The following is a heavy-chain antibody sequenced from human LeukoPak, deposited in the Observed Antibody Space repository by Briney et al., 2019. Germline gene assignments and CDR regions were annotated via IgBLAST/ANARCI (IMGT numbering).Heavy chain of an antibody. D-gene: IGHD2-2*01. CDR3: AKDSTPRYFDI. CDR1: GFTFDDYA. J-gene: IGHJ3*02. CDR2: ISWNSGSI. Sequence: GGSLRLSCAASGFTFDDYAMHWVRQAPGKGLEWVSGISWNSGSIGYADSVKGRFTISRDNAKNSLYLQMNSLRAEDTALYYCAKDSTPRYFDIWGQGTMVTVSS. V-gene: IGHV3-9*01.